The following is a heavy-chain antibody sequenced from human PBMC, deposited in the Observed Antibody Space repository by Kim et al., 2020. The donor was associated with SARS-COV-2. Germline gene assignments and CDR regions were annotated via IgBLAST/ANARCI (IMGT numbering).Heavy chain of an antibody. CDR2: IKSETDGGTT. CDR3: ATARVAAGGHYYYYGMEV. CDR1: GFTFSKAW. V-gene: IGHV3-15*01. J-gene: IGHJ6*02. D-gene: IGHD6-13*01. Sequence: GGSLRLSCAASGFTFSKAWMNWVRQAPGKGLEWVGLIKSETDGGTTDYAAPVTGRFTISRDDSQNTLFLQMNSLKTEDTAVYYCATARVAAGGHYYYYGMEVWGQGTTVTVSS.